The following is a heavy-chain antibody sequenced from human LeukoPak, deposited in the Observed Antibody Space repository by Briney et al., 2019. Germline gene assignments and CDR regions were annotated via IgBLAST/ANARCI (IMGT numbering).Heavy chain of an antibody. Sequence: PGGSLRLSCEGSGFTFSNYWMGWVRQAPGKGLEWVSGISGSGGSTYYADSVKGRFTISRDNSKNTLYLQMNSLRAEDTAVYYCAKLAVIPYFDYWGQGTLVTVSS. CDR2: ISGSGGST. J-gene: IGHJ4*02. CDR3: AKLAVIPYFDY. D-gene: IGHD3-16*02. V-gene: IGHV3-23*01. CDR1: GFTFSNYW.